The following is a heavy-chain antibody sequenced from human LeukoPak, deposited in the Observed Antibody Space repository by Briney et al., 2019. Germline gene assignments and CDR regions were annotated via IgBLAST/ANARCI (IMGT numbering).Heavy chain of an antibody. V-gene: IGHV4-59*01. CDR1: GGSIRSYY. Sequence: SETLSLTCTVSGGSIRSYYWSWIRQPPGKGLEWIGIIHHSGSTTYNPSLKSRPTFSVDTSKNQFSLNLTSVTAADTAVYYCAREVSVGTRYFDFWGQGSLVSVSS. D-gene: IGHD4-23*01. CDR3: AREVSVGTRYFDF. J-gene: IGHJ4*02. CDR2: IHHSGST.